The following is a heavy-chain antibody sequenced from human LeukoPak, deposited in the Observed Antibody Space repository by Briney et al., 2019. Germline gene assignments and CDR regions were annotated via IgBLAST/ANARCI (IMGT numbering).Heavy chain of an antibody. J-gene: IGHJ4*02. CDR1: GGSISSSSFY. D-gene: IGHD6-19*01. Sequence: SETLSLTCTVSGGSISSSSFYWGWIRQPPGKGLEWIGSVYYTGTTFYNPSLKSRVTMSIDTSANQFSLKLNSVTAADTAVYYCARHRYSSGCADYWGPANLGTVSS. CDR3: ARHRYSSGCADY. CDR2: VYYTGTT. V-gene: IGHV4-39*01.